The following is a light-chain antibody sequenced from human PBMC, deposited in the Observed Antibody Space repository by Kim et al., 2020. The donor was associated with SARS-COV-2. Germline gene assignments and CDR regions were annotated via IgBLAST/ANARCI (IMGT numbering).Light chain of an antibody. CDR2: QDN. V-gene: IGLV3-1*01. J-gene: IGLJ2*01. Sequence: SYELTQPPSVSVSPGQTASISCSGDELAGKYACWYQQKPGQSPILLIYQDNKRPSGIPERFSGSGSVNSATLTIRETQAVDEADYYCQAWDSTTAVFGAGTQLTVL. CDR3: QAWDSTTAV. CDR1: ELAGKY.